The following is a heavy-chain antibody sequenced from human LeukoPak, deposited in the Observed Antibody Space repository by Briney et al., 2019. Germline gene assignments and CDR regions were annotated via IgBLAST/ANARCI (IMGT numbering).Heavy chain of an antibody. D-gene: IGHD4-17*01. V-gene: IGHV4-59*08. CDR3: ARRRDYGDPDAFDI. CDR2: IYYSGST. Sequence: SETLSLTCTVSGGSISSYYWSWIRQPPGKGLEWIGYIYYSGSTNYNPSLKSRVTISVDTSKNQFSLKLSSVTAADTAVYYCARRRDYGDPDAFDIWGQGTMVTVSS. J-gene: IGHJ3*02. CDR1: GGSISSYY.